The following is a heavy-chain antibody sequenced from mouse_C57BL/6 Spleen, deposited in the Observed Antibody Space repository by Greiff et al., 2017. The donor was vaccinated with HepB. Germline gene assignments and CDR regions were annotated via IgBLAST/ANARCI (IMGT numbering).Heavy chain of an antibody. CDR1: GFTFSSYG. V-gene: IGHV5-6*01. CDR2: ISSGGNYT. CDR3: ARDQNYGSSHFAY. Sequence: EVQLVESGGDLVKPGGSLKLSCAASGFTFSSYGMSWVRQTPDKRLEWVATISSGGNYTYYPDSVKGRFTISRDNAKNTLYLQMSSLKSEDTAMYYCARDQNYGSSHFAYWGQGTLVTVSA. D-gene: IGHD1-1*01. J-gene: IGHJ3*01.